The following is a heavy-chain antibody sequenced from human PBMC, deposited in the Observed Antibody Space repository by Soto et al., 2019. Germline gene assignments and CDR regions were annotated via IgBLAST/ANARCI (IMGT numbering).Heavy chain of an antibody. Sequence: ASVKVSCKSSGYIFYSYSISWVRQAPGQGLEWMGDISVYNAKTKNAQKFQDRVTMTIDKSTTTTYLEVTGLTSDDTAVYYCARESIAGLWLYXWGQGTLVTVSX. CDR2: ISVYNAKT. J-gene: IGHJ4*02. CDR3: ARESIAGLWLYX. D-gene: IGHD6-19*01. CDR1: GYIFYSYS. V-gene: IGHV1-18*01.